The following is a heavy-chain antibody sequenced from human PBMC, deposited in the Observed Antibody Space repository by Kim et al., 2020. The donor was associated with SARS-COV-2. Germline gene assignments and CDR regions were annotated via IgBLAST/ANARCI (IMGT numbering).Heavy chain of an antibody. CDR2: INPNSGGT. J-gene: IGHJ5*02. D-gene: IGHD6-19*01. CDR3: AREGSVAGTPNWFDP. CDR1: GYTFTGYY. V-gene: IGHV1-2*04. Sequence: ASVKVSCKASGYTFTGYYMHWVRQAPGQGLEWMGWINPNSGGTNYAQKFQGWVTMTRDTSISTAYMELSRLGSDDTAVYYCAREGSVAGTPNWFDPWGQGTLVTVSS.